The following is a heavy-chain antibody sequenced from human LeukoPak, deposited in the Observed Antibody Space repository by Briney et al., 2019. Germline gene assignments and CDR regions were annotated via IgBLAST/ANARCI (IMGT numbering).Heavy chain of an antibody. CDR1: GYTFTNYD. Sequence: ASVKVSCKASGYTFTNYDINWVRQATGQGLEWMGWMNPSSGNTGYAQKFQGRVTMTRNTSISTAYMELSSLRSEDTAVYYCARGQNDYVWGSYRYTIGFDYWGQGTLVTVSS. J-gene: IGHJ4*02. CDR3: ARGQNDYVWGSYRYTIGFDY. V-gene: IGHV1-8*02. CDR2: MNPSSGNT. D-gene: IGHD3-16*02.